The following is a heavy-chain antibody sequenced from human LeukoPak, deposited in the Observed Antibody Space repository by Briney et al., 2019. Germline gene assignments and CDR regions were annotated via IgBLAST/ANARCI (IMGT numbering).Heavy chain of an antibody. D-gene: IGHD6-19*01. J-gene: IGHJ4*02. CDR1: GYTFTSYG. Sequence: ASVKVSCKASGYTFTSYGISWVGQAPGQGREWMRWISAYNGNTNYAQKLQGRVTMTKDTSTRTAYMEMRSLRSDDTAVYYCARGHSSGWYAYFDYWGRGTLVTVSS. CDR3: ARGHSSGWYAYFDY. V-gene: IGHV1-18*01. CDR2: ISAYNGNT.